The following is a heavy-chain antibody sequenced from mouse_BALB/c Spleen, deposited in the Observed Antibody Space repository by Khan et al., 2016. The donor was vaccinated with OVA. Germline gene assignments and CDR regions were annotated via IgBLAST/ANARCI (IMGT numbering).Heavy chain of an antibody. CDR2: INPRSGYT. V-gene: IGHV1-4*01. Sequence: VQLQQSGAELARPGASVRMSCKASGYTFTSNTMHWIKQRPGQGLEWIGYINPRSGYTTYNQNFKDKATLTADKSSSTAYMQLSSLTSDDTAVYYCARRTTGYTRDSWSQGTSGTVSS. CDR1: GYTFTSNT. CDR3: ARRTTGYTRDS. D-gene: IGHD2-14*01. J-gene: IGHJ4*01.